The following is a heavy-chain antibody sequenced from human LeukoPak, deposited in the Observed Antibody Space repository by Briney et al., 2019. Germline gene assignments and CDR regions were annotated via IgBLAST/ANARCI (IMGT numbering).Heavy chain of an antibody. V-gene: IGHV3-30*02. Sequence: GGSLRLSCAASGFTFSSYGMHWVRQAPGKGLEWVAFIRDDGSNKYYADSVKGRFTISRDNSKNTLYLEMNSLKTEYTAMYYCAKDGDYRDYGLRWGQGTLVTVSS. CDR2: IRDDGSNK. CDR1: GFTFSSYG. J-gene: IGHJ4*02. D-gene: IGHD4-17*01. CDR3: AKDGDYRDYGLR.